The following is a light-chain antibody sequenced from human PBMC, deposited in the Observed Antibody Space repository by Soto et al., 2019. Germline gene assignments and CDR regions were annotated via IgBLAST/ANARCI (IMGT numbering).Light chain of an antibody. Sequence: IVLTQSPGTLSLSPGERATLSCRASQSVSNSYFAWYQQKPGQAPRLILYGTSNTATGIPARFSGRRSGTDFTLTISSLEPEDFAVYYCQQYRTSPYTFGQGTKLEIK. CDR1: QSVSNSY. V-gene: IGKV3-20*01. CDR2: GTS. J-gene: IGKJ2*01. CDR3: QQYRTSPYT.